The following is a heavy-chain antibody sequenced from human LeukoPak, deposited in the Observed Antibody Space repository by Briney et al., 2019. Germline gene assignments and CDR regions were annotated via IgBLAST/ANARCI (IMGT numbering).Heavy chain of an antibody. V-gene: IGHV5-51*01. CDR2: IHPGDSDI. J-gene: IGHJ4*02. Sequence: GESLKISCRGSGYSFTTFWVGWVRQMPGKGLEWMGIIHPGDSDIRYSPSFQGQVTISADKSISTAYLQWNSLKASDTAIYYCAKIDRQYCSRSSCYALDYWGQGTQVTVSS. CDR1: GYSFTTFW. D-gene: IGHD2-2*01. CDR3: AKIDRQYCSRSSCYALDY.